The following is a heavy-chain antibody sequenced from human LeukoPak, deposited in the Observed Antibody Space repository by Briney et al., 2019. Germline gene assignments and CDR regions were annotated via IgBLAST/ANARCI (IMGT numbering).Heavy chain of an antibody. Sequence: ASVKVSCKASGGTFSSYTISWVRQAPGQGLEWMGRIIPILGIANYAQKFQGRVTITADKSTSTAYMELSSLRSEDTAAYYCARDLRGYSYGYYYWGQGTLVTVSS. CDR1: GGTFSSYT. J-gene: IGHJ4*02. V-gene: IGHV1-69*02. CDR3: ARDLRGYSYGYYY. CDR2: IIPILGIA. D-gene: IGHD5-18*01.